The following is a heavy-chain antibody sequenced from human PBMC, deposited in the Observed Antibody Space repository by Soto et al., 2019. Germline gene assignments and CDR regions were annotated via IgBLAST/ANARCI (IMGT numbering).Heavy chain of an antibody. Sequence: SETLSLTCAVYVGSFSVDYWSWIRQPPVKGLEWIGEINHSGTTNYNPSLKSRVTISVDLSKNRFSLRLSSVTTADTALYYCARTTAVPNTLRSRYFFDYWGQGTLVTVS. CDR1: VGSFSVDY. CDR2: INHSGTT. J-gene: IGHJ4*02. V-gene: IGHV4-34*01. CDR3: ARTTAVPNTLRSRYFFDY. D-gene: IGHD4-17*01.